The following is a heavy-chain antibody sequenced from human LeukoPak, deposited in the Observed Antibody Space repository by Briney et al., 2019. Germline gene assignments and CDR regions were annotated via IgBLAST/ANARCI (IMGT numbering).Heavy chain of an antibody. D-gene: IGHD4-17*01. J-gene: IGHJ4*02. CDR1: GGSFSGFY. CDR3: ARDDYGDFALDY. CDR2: IYITGST. Sequence: SETLSLTCAVYGGSFSGFYWSWIRQPTGKGLEWIGRIYITGSTDYNPSLRSRVTMSVDTSKNQFSLKLSSVTAADTAVYYCARDDYGDFALDYWGQGTLVTVSS. V-gene: IGHV4-4*07.